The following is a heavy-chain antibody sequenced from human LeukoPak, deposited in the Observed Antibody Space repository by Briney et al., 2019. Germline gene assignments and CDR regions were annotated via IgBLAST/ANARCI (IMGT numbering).Heavy chain of an antibody. CDR3: AIPYQLLSAPFDY. J-gene: IGHJ4*02. D-gene: IGHD2-2*01. CDR2: IYPGDSDT. CDR1: GYSFTSYW. V-gene: IGHV5-51*01. Sequence: GESLKISCKGSGYSFTSYWIGWVRQMPGKGLEWMGIIYPGDSDTRYSPSFQGQVTISADKSISTAYLQWGSLKASDTAMYYCAIPYQLLSAPFDYWGQGTLVTVSS.